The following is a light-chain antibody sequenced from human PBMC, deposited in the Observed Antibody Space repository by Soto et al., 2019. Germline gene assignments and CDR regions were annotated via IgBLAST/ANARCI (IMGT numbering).Light chain of an antibody. CDR2: AAS. V-gene: IGKV1-17*01. Sequence: DIQMTQSPSSLSASGGDRVTITCRASQGSRHDLGWYQQKPGKAPKRLIYAASSLQSGVPSRFSGSGSGTEFTLTISSLQPEDFATYYGLQHNSYPYTFGQGTKLEIK. J-gene: IGKJ2*01. CDR3: LQHNSYPYT. CDR1: QGSRHD.